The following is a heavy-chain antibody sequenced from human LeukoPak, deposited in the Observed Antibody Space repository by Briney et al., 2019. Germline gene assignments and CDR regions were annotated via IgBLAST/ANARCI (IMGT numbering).Heavy chain of an antibody. Sequence: GASVKVSCKASGYTFTGYYMHWVRQAPGQGLEWMGRINPNSGGTNYAQKFQGRVTMTRDTSISTAYMELSRLRSDDTAVYYCARKGYSSSWYGEYFDYWGQGTLVTVSS. J-gene: IGHJ4*02. V-gene: IGHV1-2*06. D-gene: IGHD6-13*01. CDR2: INPNSGGT. CDR3: ARKGYSSSWYGEYFDY. CDR1: GYTFTGYY.